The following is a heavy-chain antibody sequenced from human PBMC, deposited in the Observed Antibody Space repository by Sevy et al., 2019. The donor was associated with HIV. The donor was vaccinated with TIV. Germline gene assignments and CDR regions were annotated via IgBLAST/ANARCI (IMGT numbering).Heavy chain of an antibody. CDR1: GFTFDDYT. Sequence: GESLKISCAASGFTFDDYTMHWVRQAPGKGLEWVSLISWDGGSTYYADSVKGRFTISRDNSKNSLYLQMNSLRTEDTALYYCAKDILPASREDYYYYGMDVWGQGTTVTVSS. J-gene: IGHJ6*02. CDR3: AKDILPASREDYYYYGMDV. V-gene: IGHV3-43*01. CDR2: ISWDGGST.